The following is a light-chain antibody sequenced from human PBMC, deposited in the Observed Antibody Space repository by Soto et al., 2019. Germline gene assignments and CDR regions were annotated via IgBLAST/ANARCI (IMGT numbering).Light chain of an antibody. CDR3: CSYTSDLTPYV. J-gene: IGLJ1*01. V-gene: IGLV2-14*03. CDR2: GVT. CDR1: SSDIGGHDD. Sequence: QSALTQPASVSGSPGQSITISCTGTSSDIGGHDDVSWYQQHPGKVPKLLIYGVTDRPSGVSNRFSGSKSGTVASLTISGLQAEDEADYYCCSYTSDLTPYVFGTGTKVTVL.